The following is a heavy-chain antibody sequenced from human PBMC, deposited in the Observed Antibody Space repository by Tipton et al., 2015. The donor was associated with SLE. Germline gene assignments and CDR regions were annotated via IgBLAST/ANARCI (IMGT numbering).Heavy chain of an antibody. CDR3: ARHSYHFDY. Sequence: LRLSCTVSGGSITSYYWSWIRQPAGKGLEWIGRIYYSGSTYYNPSLKSRVTISVDTSKNQFSLKLSSVTAADTAVYYCARHSYHFDYWGQGTLVTVSS. CDR1: GGSITSYY. V-gene: IGHV4-59*05. D-gene: IGHD2-21*01. J-gene: IGHJ4*02. CDR2: IYYSGST.